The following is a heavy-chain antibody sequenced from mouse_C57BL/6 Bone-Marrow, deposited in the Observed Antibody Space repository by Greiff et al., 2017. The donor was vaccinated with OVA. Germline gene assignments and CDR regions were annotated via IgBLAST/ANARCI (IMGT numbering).Heavy chain of an antibody. V-gene: IGHV14-3*01. J-gene: IGHJ1*03. Sequence: VQLQQSVAELVRPGASVKLSCTASGFNFKNTYMHWVKQRPEQGLEWIGRIDPANGNTKYAPKFQGKATITADTSSNTAYLQLSSLTSEDTAIYYCASRDGYRYFDVWGTGTTVTVSS. CDR2: IDPANGNT. CDR1: GFNFKNTY. CDR3: ASRDGYRYFDV. D-gene: IGHD2-3*01.